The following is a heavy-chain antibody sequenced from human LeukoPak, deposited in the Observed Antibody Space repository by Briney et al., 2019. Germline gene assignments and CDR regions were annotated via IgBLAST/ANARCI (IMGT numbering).Heavy chain of an antibody. CDR3: ARVGTYFYDTNSYGAFDI. CDR2: ISAYNGIT. V-gene: IGHV1-18*01. CDR1: GYTFTSYG. J-gene: IGHJ3*02. D-gene: IGHD3-22*01. Sequence: ASVKVSCKASGYTFTSYGISWVRQAPGQGLEWMGWISAYNGITNYAQIVQDRVTMTTDTSTSTAQMELRSLRSDDTAVYYCARVGTYFYDTNSYGAFDIWGQGTMVTVSS.